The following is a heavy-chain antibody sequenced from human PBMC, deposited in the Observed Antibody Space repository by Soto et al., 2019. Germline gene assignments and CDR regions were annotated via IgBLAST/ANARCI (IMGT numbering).Heavy chain of an antibody. Sequence: EVQLLESGGGLVQPGGSLRLSCAASGFTFSSCSMSWVRQAPGKGLEWVSSIDSSGRTYYADSVKGRFTISRDTSKNTLYLQMSSLRVEYTAVYYYAKGGRRGYCTNGVYSPDPWGQGTLVTVSS. V-gene: IGHV3-23*01. CDR3: AKGGRRGYCTNGVYSPDP. CDR2: IDSSGRT. D-gene: IGHD2-8*01. J-gene: IGHJ5*02. CDR1: GFTFSSCS.